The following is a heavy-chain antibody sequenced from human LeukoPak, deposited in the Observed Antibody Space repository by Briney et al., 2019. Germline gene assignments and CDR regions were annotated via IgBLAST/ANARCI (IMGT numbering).Heavy chain of an antibody. CDR2: IYTSGST. Sequence: SXTLSLTCTVSGGSISSGSYYWSWIRQPAGKGLEWIGRIYTSGSTNYNPSLKSRVTISVDTSKNQFSLKLSSVTAADTAVYYCARGPTYCSSSSCLQGEWGQGTLVTVSS. CDR3: ARGPTYCSSSSCLQGE. CDR1: GGSISSGSYY. D-gene: IGHD2-15*01. J-gene: IGHJ4*02. V-gene: IGHV4-61*02.